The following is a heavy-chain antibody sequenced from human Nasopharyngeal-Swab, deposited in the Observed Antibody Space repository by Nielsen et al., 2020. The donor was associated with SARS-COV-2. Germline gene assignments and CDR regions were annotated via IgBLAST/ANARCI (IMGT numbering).Heavy chain of an antibody. Sequence: SETLSLTCTVSGGSIRSYYWSWIRQPPGKGLEWIGYIYYSGSTNYNPSLKSRVTISVDTSKNQFSLKLSSVTAADTAVYYCARSGSYYYGMDVWGQGTTVTVSS. CDR2: IYYSGST. J-gene: IGHJ6*02. CDR3: ARSGSYYYGMDV. CDR1: GGSIRSYY. V-gene: IGHV4-59*01.